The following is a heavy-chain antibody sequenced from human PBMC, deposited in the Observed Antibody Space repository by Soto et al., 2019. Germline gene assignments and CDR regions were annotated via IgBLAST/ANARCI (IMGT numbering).Heavy chain of an antibody. CDR1: GDSVSSNSAA. CDR3: ARFLSAAHGQYYYYYYGMEV. D-gene: IGHD3-3*01. Sequence: SQTLSLTCAISGDSVSSNSAAWNWIRQSPSRGLEWLGRTYYRSKWYNDYAVSVKSRITINPDTSKNQFSLQLNSVTPEDTAVYYCARFLSAAHGQYYYYYYGMEVWGQGTTVTV. CDR2: TYYRSKWYN. V-gene: IGHV6-1*01. J-gene: IGHJ6*02.